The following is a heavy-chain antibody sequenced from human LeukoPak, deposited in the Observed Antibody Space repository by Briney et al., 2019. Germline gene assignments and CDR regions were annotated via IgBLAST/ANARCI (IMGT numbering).Heavy chain of an antibody. J-gene: IGHJ4*02. CDR3: ARGTGYCSGGSCPGIDY. CDR1: GGSFSGYY. V-gene: IGHV4-34*01. Sequence: SETLSLTCAVYGGSFSGYYRSWIRQPPGKGLEWIGEINHSGSTNYNPSLKSRVTISVDTSKNQFSLKLSSVTAADTAVYYCARGTGYCSGGSCPGIDYWGQGTLVTVSS. D-gene: IGHD2-15*01. CDR2: INHSGST.